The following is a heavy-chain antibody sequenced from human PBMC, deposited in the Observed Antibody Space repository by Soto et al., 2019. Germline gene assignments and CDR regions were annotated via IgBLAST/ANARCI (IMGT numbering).Heavy chain of an antibody. CDR1: GFTFSSYG. CDR2: ISYDGSNK. J-gene: IGHJ4*02. V-gene: IGHV3-30*18. CDR3: AKDLAHLPYY. Sequence: QVQLVESGGGVVQPGRSLRLSCAASGFTFSSYGMHWVRQAPGKGLEWVAVISYDGSNKYYADSVKGRFTISRDNSKNPLYLQMNSLRAEDTAVYYCAKDLAHLPYYWGQGTLVTVSS.